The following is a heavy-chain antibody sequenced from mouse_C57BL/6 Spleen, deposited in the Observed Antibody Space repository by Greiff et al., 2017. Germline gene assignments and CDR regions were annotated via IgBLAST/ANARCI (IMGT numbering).Heavy chain of an antibody. CDR3: ARDHDDYFDY. D-gene: IGHD2-3*01. V-gene: IGHV5-4*01. Sequence: EVMLVESGGGLVKPGGSLKLSCAASRFTFSSYAMSWVRQTPEKRLEWVATISDGGSYTYYPDNVKGRFTISRDNAKNNLYLQMSHLKSEDTAMYYCARDHDDYFDYWGQGTTLTVSS. J-gene: IGHJ2*01. CDR1: RFTFSSYA. CDR2: ISDGGSYT.